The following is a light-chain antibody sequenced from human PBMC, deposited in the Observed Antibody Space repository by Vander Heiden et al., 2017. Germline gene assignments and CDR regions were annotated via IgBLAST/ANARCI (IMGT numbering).Light chain of an antibody. CDR2: KAS. CDR1: QSISSW. CDR3: QQDNRYWT. Sequence: DTQMTQSPSTLSASVGDRVTITCRASQSISSWLAWYQQKQGKAPKLLIYKASKGESGVPSRFSGRKSGTEFTRTSSSLQPDDFATYYCQQDNRYWTFGQGTKLEMK. J-gene: IGKJ1*01. V-gene: IGKV1-5*03.